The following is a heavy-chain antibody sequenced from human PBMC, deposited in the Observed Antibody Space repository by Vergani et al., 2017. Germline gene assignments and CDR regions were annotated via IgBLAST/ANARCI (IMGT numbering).Heavy chain of an antibody. V-gene: IGHV1-2*02. CDR2: INPKSGGT. D-gene: IGHD3-22*01. J-gene: IGHJ3*02. Sequence: QVQLVQSGAEVKKSGASVQVSCKASGYTFTDYYMHWVRQAPGQGLEWMGWINPKSGGTNYAQKFQGRVTMTRDTSISTAYMELSRLRSDDTAVYYCARXPDTSGYYGDAFDIWGQGTMVTVSS. CDR3: ARXPDTSGYYGDAFDI. CDR1: GYTFTDYY.